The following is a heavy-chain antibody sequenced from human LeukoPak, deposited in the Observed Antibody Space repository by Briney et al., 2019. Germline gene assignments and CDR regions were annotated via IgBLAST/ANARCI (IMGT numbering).Heavy chain of an antibody. CDR3: AKDGRKIPFDY. Sequence: GGSLRLSCAASGFTFSNSDMNWVRQAPGKGREWVSSITCRGESTWYVDSVKGRFTITRDNSENTLYLQMHSLRAEDTAVYYCAKDGRKIPFDYWGQGTLVTVSS. J-gene: IGHJ4*02. V-gene: IGHV3-23*01. D-gene: IGHD1-26*01. CDR2: ITCRGEST. CDR1: GFTFSNSD.